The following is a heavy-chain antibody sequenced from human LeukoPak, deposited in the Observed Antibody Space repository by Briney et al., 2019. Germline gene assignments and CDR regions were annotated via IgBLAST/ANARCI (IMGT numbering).Heavy chain of an antibody. J-gene: IGHJ3*02. CDR3: AREISRSAFDI. CDR1: GYTFTRYG. V-gene: IGHV1-18*01. Sequence: ASVKVSCKASGYTFTRYGMSWVRQAPGQGLEWMGWISGSNGNTNYAQKLQGRVTMTTDTSTGTAYMELRSLRSDDTAVYYCAREISRSAFDIWGQGTMVTVSS. CDR2: ISGSNGNT. D-gene: IGHD3-3*01.